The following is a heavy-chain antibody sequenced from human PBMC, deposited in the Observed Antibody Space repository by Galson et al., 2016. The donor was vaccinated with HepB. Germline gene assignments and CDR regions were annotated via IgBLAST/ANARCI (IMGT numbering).Heavy chain of an antibody. D-gene: IGHD5-12*01. J-gene: IGHJ4*02. CDR1: GITVSDTY. Sequence: SLRLSSAVSGITVSDTYMSWVRQAPGKGLEWVSVIYRDGRTYHGDSVKGRFSISRDISKNTLYLQMNSLRADDTAVYYCARVGGYDGYYFGFWGRGALVTVSS. V-gene: IGHV3-53*01. CDR2: IYRDGRT. CDR3: ARVGGYDGYYFGF.